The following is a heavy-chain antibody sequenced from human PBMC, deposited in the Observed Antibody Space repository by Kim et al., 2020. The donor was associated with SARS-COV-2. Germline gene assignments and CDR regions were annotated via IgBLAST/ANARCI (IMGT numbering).Heavy chain of an antibody. CDR3: ASRDYSSGWYY. Sequence: TYYNPSLRSRVTISVDTSKNQFSLKLSSVTAADTAVYYCASRDYSSGWYYWGQGTLVTVSS. D-gene: IGHD6-19*01. J-gene: IGHJ4*02. CDR2: T. V-gene: IGHV4-39*01.